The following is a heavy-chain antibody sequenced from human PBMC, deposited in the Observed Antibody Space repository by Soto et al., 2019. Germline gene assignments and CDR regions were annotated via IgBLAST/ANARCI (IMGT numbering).Heavy chain of an antibody. V-gene: IGHV1-8*01. Sequence: QVQLVQSGAEVKKPGASVKVSCKASGYTFTSYDINWVRQSTGQGIEWMGWMKPNSGNTGYAQKFQGRVTMTRNTSISTAYMEMSSLRSEDTAVYYCAISLAWANAPRRNYYYYFGMDVWGQGTTVTVYS. D-gene: IGHD5-12*01. CDR2: MKPNSGNT. J-gene: IGHJ6*02. CDR3: AISLAWANAPRRNYYYYFGMDV. CDR1: GYTFTSYD.